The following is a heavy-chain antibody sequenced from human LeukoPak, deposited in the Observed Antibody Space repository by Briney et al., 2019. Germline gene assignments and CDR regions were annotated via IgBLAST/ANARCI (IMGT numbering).Heavy chain of an antibody. J-gene: IGHJ4*02. CDR3: ARTIEMATISYFDY. CDR1: GFTFSNYA. Sequence: GGSLRLSCAASGFTFSNYAMNWVRQAPGKGLEWVSYISSSDGTIYYADSVKGRFTISRDNAKNSLYLQMNSLRAGDTAVYYCARTIEMATISYFDYWGQGTLVTVSS. D-gene: IGHD5-24*01. CDR2: ISSSDGTI. V-gene: IGHV3-48*03.